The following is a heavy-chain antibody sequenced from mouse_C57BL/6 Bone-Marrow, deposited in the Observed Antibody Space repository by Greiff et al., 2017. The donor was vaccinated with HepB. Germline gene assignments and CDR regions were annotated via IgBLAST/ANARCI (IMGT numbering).Heavy chain of an antibody. V-gene: IGHV1-39*01. CDR1: GYSFTDYN. Sequence: EVQLQQSGPELVKPGASVKISCKASGYSFTDYNMNWVKQSNGKSLEWIGVINPNYGTTSYNQKFKGKAKLTVDQSSSTAYMQLNSLTSEDSAVYYCARLRYYGSSYVGFAYWGQGTLVTVSA. J-gene: IGHJ3*01. CDR2: INPNYGTT. CDR3: ARLRYYGSSYVGFAY. D-gene: IGHD1-1*01.